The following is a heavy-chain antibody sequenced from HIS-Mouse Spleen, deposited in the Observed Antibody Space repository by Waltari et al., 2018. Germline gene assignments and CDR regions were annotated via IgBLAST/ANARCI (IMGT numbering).Heavy chain of an antibody. V-gene: IGHV4-39*07. CDR3: AREIPYSSSWYDWYFDL. Sequence: QLQLQESGPGLVKPSETLSLTCTVSGGSISSSSYYWGWIRQPPGKGLEWIGSIYYSGSTYYNPSLKSRVTRSVDPSKNQFSLTLSSVTAADTAVYYCAREIPYSSSWYDWYFDLWGRGTLVTVSS. CDR1: GGSISSSSYY. J-gene: IGHJ2*01. CDR2: IYYSGST. D-gene: IGHD6-13*01.